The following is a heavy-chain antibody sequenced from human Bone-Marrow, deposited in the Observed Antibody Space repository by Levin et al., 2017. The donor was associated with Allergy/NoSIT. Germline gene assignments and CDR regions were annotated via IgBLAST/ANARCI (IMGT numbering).Heavy chain of an antibody. CDR2: ISGSAGET. CDR1: GFLFSTYA. Sequence: GGSLRLSCAASGFLFSTYAMSWVRQAPGKGLEWVAAISGSAGETFYRDSVKGRFTISRDNSKNTVSLQMNSLRAEDTAVYYCAKDRVVPVGRFDFWGPGTLIVVSS. D-gene: IGHD3-3*01. V-gene: IGHV3-23*01. CDR3: AKDRVVPVGRFDF. J-gene: IGHJ4*02.